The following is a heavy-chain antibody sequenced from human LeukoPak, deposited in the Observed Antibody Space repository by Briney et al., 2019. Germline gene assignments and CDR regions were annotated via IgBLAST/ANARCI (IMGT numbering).Heavy chain of an antibody. CDR2: IIPILGTA. J-gene: IGHJ6*02. CDR3: ARLGAGEGYYYGMDV. D-gene: IGHD4/OR15-4a*01. V-gene: IGHV1-69*08. CDR1: GGTFSNYH. Sequence: SVKVSCKASGGTFSNYHIIWVRPAPGQGLEWMGRIIPILGTANDAQRFQGRVTITADKSTSTTYMELSSLRSEDTAVYYCARLGAGEGYYYGMDVWGQRTTVTVSS.